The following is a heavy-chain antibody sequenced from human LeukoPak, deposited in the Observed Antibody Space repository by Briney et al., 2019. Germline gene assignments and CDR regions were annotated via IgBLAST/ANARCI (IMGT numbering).Heavy chain of an antibody. V-gene: IGHV3-7*01. D-gene: IGHD3-10*01. J-gene: IGHJ3*02. CDR3: ARGRSGSGIYYNAAFDI. CDR2: IKQDGIET. Sequence: GGSLRLSCAASGFTVSSNYMSWVRQAPGKGLEWVANIKQDGIETYYVDSVKGRFTISRDNAKNSLYLQMNSLRAEDTAVYYCARGRSGSGIYYNAAFDIRGQGTMVTVSS. CDR1: GFTVSSNY.